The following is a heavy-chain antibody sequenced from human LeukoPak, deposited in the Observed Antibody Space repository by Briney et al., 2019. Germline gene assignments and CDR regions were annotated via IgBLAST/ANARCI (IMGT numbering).Heavy chain of an antibody. CDR2: IYYSGST. CDR3: ARDSSSSPYYYYGMDV. J-gene: IGHJ6*02. Sequence: WVRQHPGKGLEWIGYIYYSGSTYYNPSLKSRVTISVDTSKNQFSLKLSSVTAANTAVYYCARDSSSSPYYYYGMDVWGQGTTVTVSS. V-gene: IGHV4-31*02. D-gene: IGHD6-6*01.